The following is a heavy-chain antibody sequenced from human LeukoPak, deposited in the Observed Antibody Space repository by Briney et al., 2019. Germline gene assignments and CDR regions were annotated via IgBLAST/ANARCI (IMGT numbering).Heavy chain of an antibody. V-gene: IGHV1-69*05. D-gene: IGHD1-26*01. J-gene: IGHJ4*02. CDR3: ASDASGSSPSRLDY. Sequence: SVKVSCKASGGTFSSYAISWVRQAPGQGLEWMGGIIPIFGKANYAQKFQGRVTITTDESTSTAYMELSSLRSEDTAVYYCASDASGSSPSRLDYWGQGTLVTVSS. CDR2: IIPIFGKA. CDR1: GGTFSSYA.